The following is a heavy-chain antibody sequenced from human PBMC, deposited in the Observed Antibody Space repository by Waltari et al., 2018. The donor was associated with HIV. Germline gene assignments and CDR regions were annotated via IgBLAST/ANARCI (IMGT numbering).Heavy chain of an antibody. D-gene: IGHD3-10*01. CDR2: INHSGST. J-gene: IGHJ1*01. CDR1: GGSFSGYY. V-gene: IGHV4-34*01. CDR3: ARGQEGQITMVQGAHYFQH. Sequence: QVQLQQWGAGLLKPSETLSLTCAVYGGSFSGYYWSWIRQPPGKGLEWIGEINHSGSTNYNPSLKSRVTISVDTSKNQFSLKLSSVTAADTAVYYCARGQEGQITMVQGAHYFQHWGQGTLVTVSS.